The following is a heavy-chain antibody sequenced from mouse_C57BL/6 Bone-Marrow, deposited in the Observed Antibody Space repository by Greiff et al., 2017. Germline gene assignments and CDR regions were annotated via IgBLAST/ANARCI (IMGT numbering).Heavy chain of an antibody. V-gene: IGHV1-63*01. CDR1: GYTFTNYW. J-gene: IGHJ4*01. CDR3: ARTSLYYAMDY. CDR2: IYPGGGYT. Sequence: VQLQESGAELVRPGTSVKMSCKASGYTFTNYWIGWAKQRPGHGLEWIGDIYPGGGYTNYNEKFKGKATLTADKSSSTAYMQFSSLTSEDSAIYYCARTSLYYAMDYWGQGTSVTVSS.